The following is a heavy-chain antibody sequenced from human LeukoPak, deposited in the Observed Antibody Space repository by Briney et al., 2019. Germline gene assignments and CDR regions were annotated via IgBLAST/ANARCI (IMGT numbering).Heavy chain of an antibody. CDR1: GVSIYGSSYY. CDR3: ARYAAGPFDY. CDR2: IYYSGST. D-gene: IGHD6-13*01. V-gene: IGHV4-61*01. Sequence: SVTLSLTCTGSGVSIYGSSYYWRWLRQRPGKGLEWIGYIYYSGSTNYNPSLKSRVTISVDTSKNQFSLKLSSVTAADTAVYYCARYAAGPFDYWGQGALVTVSS. J-gene: IGHJ4*02.